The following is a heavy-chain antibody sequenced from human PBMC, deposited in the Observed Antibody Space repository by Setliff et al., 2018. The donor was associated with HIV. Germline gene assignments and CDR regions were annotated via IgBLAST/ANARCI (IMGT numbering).Heavy chain of an antibody. Sequence: SVKVSCKPSGGTFSSYAISWVRRAPGQGLEWMGGIIPMFGRVNYAQKLQGRVTITADESTNTAYMELSSLRAEDTAVYFCARGVAIDYYGSGSYLGHWGQGTLVTVSS. CDR3: ARGVAIDYYGSGSYLGH. CDR2: IIPMFGRV. J-gene: IGHJ4*02. V-gene: IGHV1-69*13. CDR1: GGTFSSYA. D-gene: IGHD3-10*01.